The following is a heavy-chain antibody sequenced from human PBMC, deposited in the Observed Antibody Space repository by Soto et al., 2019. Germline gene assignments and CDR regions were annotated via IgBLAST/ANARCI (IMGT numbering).Heavy chain of an antibody. CDR2: ISATGGAT. CDR3: AKDGYYYDGSNYFDY. CDR1: GFTFSSYA. Sequence: GGSLRLSCAASGFTFSSYAMSWVRQAPGRGLEWVSAISATGGATYYADSVKGRLTISRDNSKNTLDLQMNSLRAEDTAVYYCAKDGYYYDGSNYFDYWGQGTLVTVSS. J-gene: IGHJ4*02. D-gene: IGHD3-22*01. V-gene: IGHV3-23*01.